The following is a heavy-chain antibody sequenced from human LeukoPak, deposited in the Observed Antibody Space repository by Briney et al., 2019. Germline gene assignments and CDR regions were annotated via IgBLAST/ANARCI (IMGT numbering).Heavy chain of an antibody. CDR1: GGSISNYY. Sequence: PSETLSLTCTVSGGSISNYYWNWIRHPPGKGLEWIGYTYYSGSTNYNPSLKSRVIISVDTSKNQLSLKLSSVTAADTAVYYCARRGYSSSHFHYWGQGTLVTVSS. CDR2: TYYSGST. V-gene: IGHV4-59*08. CDR3: ARRGYSSSHFHY. J-gene: IGHJ4*02. D-gene: IGHD6-19*01.